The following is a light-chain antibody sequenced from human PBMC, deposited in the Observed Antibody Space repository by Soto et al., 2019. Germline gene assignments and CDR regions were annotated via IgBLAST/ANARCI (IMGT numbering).Light chain of an antibody. CDR1: QSVDNN. J-gene: IGKJ5*01. CDR3: QQYTGPPTT. V-gene: IGKV3-20*01. Sequence: EIVMTHSPVTLSASPWESATLSCWASQSVDNNVAWYQQRPGQAPRLLIYGASSRATGIPDRFSGSGSGTDFTLTITRLEPEDSAVYFCQQYTGPPTTFGQGTRLEIK. CDR2: GAS.